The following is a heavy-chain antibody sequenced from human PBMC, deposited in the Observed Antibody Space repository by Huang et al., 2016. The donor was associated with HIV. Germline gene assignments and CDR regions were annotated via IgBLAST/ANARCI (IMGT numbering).Heavy chain of an antibody. CDR3: ARHRGTVASCLSGHPYYFDC. D-gene: IGHD3-9*01. CDR1: DVSVVSGIYF. V-gene: IGHV4-39*07. CDR2: FPYMSGT. Sequence: LQESGPRLLRPAETLAVTCNDADVSVVSGIYFWAWIRRAPGKGLEWLGSFPYMSGTYYNLSLYGRVRISLGAPARHPSLRLNPVTASYSASFHCARHRGTVASCLSGHPYYFDCWGRGQVGAVSS. J-gene: IGHJ4*01.